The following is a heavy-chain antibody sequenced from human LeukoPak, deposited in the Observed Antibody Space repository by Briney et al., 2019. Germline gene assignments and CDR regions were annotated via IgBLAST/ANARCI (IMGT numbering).Heavy chain of an antibody. CDR2: IYSGGST. CDR1: GFTVSSNY. Sequence: PGGSLRLSCAASGFTVSSNYMSWVRQAPGKGLEWVSVIYSGGSTYYADSVKGRFTISRDNSKNTLYLQMNSLTAEDTAVYYCAKRGEKYSNGWFIDYWGQGTLVTVSS. D-gene: IGHD6-19*01. CDR3: AKRGEKYSNGWFIDY. V-gene: IGHV3-53*01. J-gene: IGHJ4*02.